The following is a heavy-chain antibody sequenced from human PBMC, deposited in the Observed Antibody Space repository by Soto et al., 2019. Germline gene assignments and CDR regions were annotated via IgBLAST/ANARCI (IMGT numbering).Heavy chain of an antibody. CDR2: IYPGDSDT. D-gene: IGHD2-15*01. CDR1: GYSFTSYW. Sequence: GESLKISCKGSGYSFTSYWIGWVRQMPGKGLEWMWIIYPGDSDTRYSPSFQGQVTISADKSISTAYLQWSSLKASDTAMYYCARLRGYCSGGSCYSYYYYGMDVWGQGTTVTVSS. V-gene: IGHV5-51*01. CDR3: ARLRGYCSGGSCYSYYYYGMDV. J-gene: IGHJ6*02.